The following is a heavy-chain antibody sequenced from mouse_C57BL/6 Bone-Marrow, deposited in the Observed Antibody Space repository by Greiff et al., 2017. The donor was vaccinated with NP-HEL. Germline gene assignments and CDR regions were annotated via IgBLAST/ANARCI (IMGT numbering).Heavy chain of an antibody. V-gene: IGHV14-3*01. CDR1: GFNIKNTY. CDR3: ARANWYYFDY. D-gene: IGHD4-1*01. Sequence: EVPLQQSVAELVRPGASVKLSCPASGFNIKNTYMHWVKQRPEPCLSWIGRLDPANGNPQYAPKFQGKATITADTSSNTGYLQLSSLTAEDTAIYYCARANWYYFDYWGQGTTLTVSS. CDR2: LDPANGNP. J-gene: IGHJ2*01.